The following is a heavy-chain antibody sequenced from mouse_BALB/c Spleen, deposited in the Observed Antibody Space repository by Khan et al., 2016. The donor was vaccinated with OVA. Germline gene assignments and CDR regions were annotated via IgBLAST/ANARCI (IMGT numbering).Heavy chain of an antibody. V-gene: IGHV2-9*02. J-gene: IGHJ2*01. D-gene: IGHD1-3*01. CDR1: GFSLTSYG. Sequence: QVQLKESGPGLVAPSQSLSITCTVSGFSLTSYGVHWVRQPPGKGLEWLGVIWAGGSTNYYSDILSRLSISKDNPKSQVFLKMNSLLTDDTAIYYCARLEDIWGQGTTLTVSS. CDR3: ARLEDI. CDR2: IWAGGST.